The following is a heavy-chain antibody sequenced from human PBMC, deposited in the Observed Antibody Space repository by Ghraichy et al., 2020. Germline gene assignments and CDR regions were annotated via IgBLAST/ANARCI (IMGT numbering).Heavy chain of an antibody. CDR2: INYSGAT. D-gene: IGHD5-18*01. Sequence: SETLSLTCTVSGGSISSSDYYWGWIRQPPGKGLAWIGSINYSGATAYNPSLKSRVTVSVDTSKNQFSLKLTSVTAADTAVYYCARGQRLRYNYLYYYGMDVWGQGTTVTVSS. CDR1: GGSISSSDYY. V-gene: IGHV4-39*01. J-gene: IGHJ6*02. CDR3: ARGQRLRYNYLYYYGMDV.